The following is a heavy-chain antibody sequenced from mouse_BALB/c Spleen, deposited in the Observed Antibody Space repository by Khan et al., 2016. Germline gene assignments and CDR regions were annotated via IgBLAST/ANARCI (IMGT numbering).Heavy chain of an antibody. CDR2: ISTYYGDT. CDR1: VYTFTDYA. Sequence: QVQLQQSGAELVRPGVSVKISCKGSVYTFTDYAMHWVKQSHAKNLEWIGVISTYYGDTSYNQKFEGKATMTVDKSSSTAYMELARLTSEDSAIYYCAREGLNYDYAMDYWGQGTSVTVSS. D-gene: IGHD2-1*01. CDR3: AREGLNYDYAMDY. V-gene: IGHV1S137*01. J-gene: IGHJ4*01.